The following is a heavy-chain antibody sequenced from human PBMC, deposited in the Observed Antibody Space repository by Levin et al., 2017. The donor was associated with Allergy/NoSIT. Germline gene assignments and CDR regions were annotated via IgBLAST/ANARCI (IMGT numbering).Heavy chain of an antibody. V-gene: IGHV4-39*01. D-gene: IGHD3-10*01. CDR2: IYYGGST. CDR3: ARHEASRGFD. CDR1: GSSISSSNYF. Sequence: PSETLSLTCTVSGSSISSSNYFWAWIRQPPGTGLEWIGSIYYGGSTYSYPSLKSRVTISVDTSKNQFSLKLISMTAADTAIYYCARHEASRGFDWGQGTLVTVSS. J-gene: IGHJ4*02.